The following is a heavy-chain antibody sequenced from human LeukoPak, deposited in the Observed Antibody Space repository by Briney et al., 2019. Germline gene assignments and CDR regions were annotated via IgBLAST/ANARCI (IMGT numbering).Heavy chain of an antibody. J-gene: IGHJ5*02. CDR1: GFTFSSYA. Sequence: PGGSLRLSCAASGFTFSSYAMYWVRQAPGKGLEWVSAISDSGGSTFYAASVKGWFTISRDNSKNTLHLLMNSLRAEDTAVYYCARGSRSSGWNHWGQGTLVTVSS. CDR2: ISDSGGST. V-gene: IGHV3-23*01. CDR3: ARGSRSSGWNH. D-gene: IGHD6-19*01.